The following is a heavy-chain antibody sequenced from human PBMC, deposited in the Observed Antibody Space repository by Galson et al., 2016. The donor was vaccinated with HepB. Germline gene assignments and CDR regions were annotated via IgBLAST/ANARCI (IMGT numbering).Heavy chain of an antibody. CDR2: IKQDGSEK. CDR3: ARVAHYYDATGYYYTGPSYFDY. V-gene: IGHV3-7*01. Sequence: SLRLSCAVSGFDFSSYWMTWVRQAPGKGLEWVASIKQDGSEKKSADSVKGRFTISRDNAKNSLYLQMSSLRAEDTAVYYCARVAHYYDATGYYYTGPSYFDYWGRGTLVAVSS. CDR1: GFDFSSYW. D-gene: IGHD3-22*01. J-gene: IGHJ4*02.